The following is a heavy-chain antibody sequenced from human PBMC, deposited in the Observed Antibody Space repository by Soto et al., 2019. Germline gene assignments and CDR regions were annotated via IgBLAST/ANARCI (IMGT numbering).Heavy chain of an antibody. CDR1: GFTFSSYG. CDR3: AKDPYGDQIGDVFDI. J-gene: IGHJ3*02. CDR2: ISYDGSNK. Sequence: HPGGSLRLSCAASGFTFSSYGMHWVRQAPGKGLEWVAVISYDGSNKYYADSVKGRFTISRDNSKNTLYLQMNSLRAEDTAVYYCAKDPYGDQIGDVFDIWGQGTMVTVSS. V-gene: IGHV3-30*18. D-gene: IGHD4-17*01.